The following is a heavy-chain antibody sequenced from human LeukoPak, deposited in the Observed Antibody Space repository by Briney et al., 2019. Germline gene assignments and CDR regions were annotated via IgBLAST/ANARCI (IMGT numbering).Heavy chain of an antibody. D-gene: IGHD4-17*01. Sequence: GGSLRLSCAASGFTFSSYSMNWVRQAPGKGLEWVSYISSSSSTIYYADSVKGRFTISRDNAKNSLYLQMNSLRAEDTAVYYCARESGLDDYGDYVNFDYWGQGTLVTVSS. CDR1: GFTFSSYS. V-gene: IGHV3-48*04. CDR3: ARESGLDDYGDYVNFDY. CDR2: ISSSSSTI. J-gene: IGHJ4*02.